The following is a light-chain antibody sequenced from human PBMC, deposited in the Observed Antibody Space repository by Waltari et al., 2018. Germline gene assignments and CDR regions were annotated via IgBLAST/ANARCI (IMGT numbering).Light chain of an antibody. CDR2: GAS. V-gene: IGKV4-1*01. Sequence: DIVMTQSPDSLAVSLGERATINCKSSQCVLSSSNNQNYLAWYQQKPRQAPNLLSYGASARGSGVPDRFSGSGPGTDFTLTVTSLQAEDVAVYYCHQYASSPWTFGQGTKVEI. CDR1: QCVLSSSNNQNY. J-gene: IGKJ1*01. CDR3: HQYASSPWT.